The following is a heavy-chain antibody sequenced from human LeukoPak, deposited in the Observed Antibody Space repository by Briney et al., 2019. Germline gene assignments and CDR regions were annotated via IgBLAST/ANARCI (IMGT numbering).Heavy chain of an antibody. CDR2: IYTSGST. CDR3: ARDPGDYGDYPNFDY. V-gene: IGHV4-61*02. J-gene: IGHJ4*02. CDR1: GGSISSGSYY. D-gene: IGHD4-17*01. Sequence: PSQTLSLTCTVSGGSISSGSYYWSWIRQPAGKGLEWIGRIYTSGSTNYNPSLKSRVTISVDTSKNQFSLQLNSVTPEDTAVYYCARDPGDYGDYPNFDYWGQGTLVTVSS.